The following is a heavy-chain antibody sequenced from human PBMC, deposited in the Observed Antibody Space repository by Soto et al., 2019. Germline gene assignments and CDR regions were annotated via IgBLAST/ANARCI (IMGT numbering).Heavy chain of an antibody. CDR3: ARVEIGSNEYYYNGMDV. J-gene: IGHJ6*02. V-gene: IGHV1-18*04. Sequence: QVQLVQSGAEVKKPGASVKVSCKASGYTFTSYGISWVRQAPGQGLERMGWISAYNGNTNYAQKLQGRVTMTTDTSTNTAYMEVRSLRSDDTAVYYCARVEIGSNEYYYNGMDVWGQGTTVTVSS. CDR1: GYTFTSYG. CDR2: ISAYNGNT. D-gene: IGHD1-1*01.